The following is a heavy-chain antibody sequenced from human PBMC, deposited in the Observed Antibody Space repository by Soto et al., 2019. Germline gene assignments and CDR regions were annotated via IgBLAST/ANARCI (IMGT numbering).Heavy chain of an antibody. CDR2: IDRSGRT. CDR1: GGSFSDDASSSDWY. V-gene: IGHV4-39*07. Sequence: QVHLQQWGAGLLKPSETLSLTCAVYGGSFSDDASSSDWYWNWIRQSPGKGLEWIGEIDRSGRTKYNPSLKSRVSISVDTSKNQFSLKLSSVTAADTGVYYCAKVGDTQWGSTYRYTHFDYWGQGTRVAVSS. J-gene: IGHJ4*02. D-gene: IGHD3-16*02. CDR3: AKVGDTQWGSTYRYTHFDY.